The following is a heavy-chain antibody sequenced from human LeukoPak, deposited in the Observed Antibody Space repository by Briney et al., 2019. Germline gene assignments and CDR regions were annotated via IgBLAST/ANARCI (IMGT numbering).Heavy chain of an antibody. D-gene: IGHD1/OR15-1a*01. CDR1: GFTFSSYG. CDR2: ISYDGSNK. J-gene: IGHJ3*02. V-gene: IGHV3-30*18. CDR3: AKDEQAVSAFDI. Sequence: GGSLRLSCAASGFTFSSYGMHWVRQAPGKGLEWVAVISYDGSNKYYADSVKGRFTISRDNSKNTLYLQMNSLRAEDTAVYYCAKDEQAVSAFDIWGQGTMVTVSS.